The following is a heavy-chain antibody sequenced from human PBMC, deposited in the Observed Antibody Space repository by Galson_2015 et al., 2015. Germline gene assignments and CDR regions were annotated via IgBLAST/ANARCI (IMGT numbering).Heavy chain of an antibody. V-gene: IGHV4-31*03. CDR3: ARDYYDSSGYRFDAFDI. J-gene: IGHJ3*02. CDR2: IYYSGST. Sequence: TLSLPCTVSGGSISSGGYYWSWIRPHPGQGLEWIGYIYYSGSTYYNPSLKSRVTISVDTSKNQFSLKLSSVTAADTAVYYCARDYYDSSGYRFDAFDIWGQGTMVTVSS. D-gene: IGHD3-22*01. CDR1: GGSISSGGYY.